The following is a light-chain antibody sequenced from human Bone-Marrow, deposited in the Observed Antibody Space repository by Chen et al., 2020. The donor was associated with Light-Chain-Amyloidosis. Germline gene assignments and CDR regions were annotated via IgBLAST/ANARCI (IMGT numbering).Light chain of an antibody. J-gene: IGLJ3*02. Sequence: SYELTQPPSVSVSPGQTARITCSGDALPKHYAYWYQQKPGQAPVLVICKDTERPSGIPERFSGSSSATTVTLTISGVQAEDEADYYCQSADSSDLGVFGGGTMLTVL. CDR2: KDT. V-gene: IGLV3-25*03. CDR3: QSADSSDLGV. CDR1: ALPKHY.